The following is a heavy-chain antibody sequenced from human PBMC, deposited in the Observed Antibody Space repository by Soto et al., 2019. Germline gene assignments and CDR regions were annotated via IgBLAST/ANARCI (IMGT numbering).Heavy chain of an antibody. CDR1: GFTFSSYG. J-gene: IGHJ4*02. CDR3: ARDLAHDSSGYHPFDY. V-gene: IGHV3-30*03. D-gene: IGHD3-22*01. Sequence: PGGSLRLSCAASGFTFSSYGMHWVRQAPGKGLEWVAVISYDGSNKYYADSVKGRFTISRDNSKNTLYLQMNSLRAEDTAVYYCARDLAHDSSGYHPFDYWGQGTLVTVSS. CDR2: ISYDGSNK.